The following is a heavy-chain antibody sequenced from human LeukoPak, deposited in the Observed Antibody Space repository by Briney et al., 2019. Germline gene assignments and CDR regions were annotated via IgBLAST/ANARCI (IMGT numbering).Heavy chain of an antibody. CDR1: GGSISSYY. CDR3: ARDYGSGYNWFDP. Sequence: KPSETLSLTRTVSGGSISSYYWSWIRQPPGKGLEWIGYIYYSGSTNYNPSLKSRVTISVDTSKNQFSLKLSSVSAADTAVYYCARDYGSGYNWFDPWGQGTLVTVSS. D-gene: IGHD3-10*01. CDR2: IYYSGST. V-gene: IGHV4-59*01. J-gene: IGHJ5*02.